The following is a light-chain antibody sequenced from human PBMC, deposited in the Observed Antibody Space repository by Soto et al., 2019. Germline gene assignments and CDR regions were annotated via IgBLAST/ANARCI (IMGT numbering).Light chain of an antibody. CDR2: DVS. V-gene: IGLV2-14*01. CDR3: SSFTSSSTLV. CDR1: TSDVGRYNY. J-gene: IGLJ2*01. Sequence: SALTQPASVSGSPGQSITISCTGTTSDVGRYNYVSWYQQHPDKAPKLMIYDVSNRPSGVSTRFSGSKSGNTASLTISGLQTEDEADYYCSSFTSSSTLVFGGGTKLTVL.